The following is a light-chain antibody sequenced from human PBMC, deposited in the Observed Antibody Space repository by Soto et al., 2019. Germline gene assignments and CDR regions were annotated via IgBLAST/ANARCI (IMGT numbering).Light chain of an antibody. V-gene: IGKV1-5*03. J-gene: IGKJ1*01. Sequence: IQMPQSPSTLSASGGDRVTITCRASQTISRWLAWYQQKPGKAPKLLIYEASSLQSGVPSRFSGSGSGTEFTLSISSLQPDDFATYYCQQYSTYTPRTFGQGTKVDIK. CDR1: QTISRW. CDR2: EAS. CDR3: QQYSTYTPRT.